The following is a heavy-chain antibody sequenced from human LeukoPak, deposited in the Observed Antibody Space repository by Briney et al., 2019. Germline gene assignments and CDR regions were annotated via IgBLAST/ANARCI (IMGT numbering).Heavy chain of an antibody. CDR1: GFTFSSYA. CDR3: AKPLTSYGYPYYFDY. V-gene: IGHV3-23*01. CDR2: ISGSGGST. D-gene: IGHD5-18*01. Sequence: GSLRLSCAASGFTFSSYAMSWVRQAPGKGLEWVSAISGSGGSTYYADSVKGRFTISRDNSKNTLYLQMNSLRAEDTAVYYCAKPLTSYGYPYYFDYWGQGTLVTVSS. J-gene: IGHJ4*02.